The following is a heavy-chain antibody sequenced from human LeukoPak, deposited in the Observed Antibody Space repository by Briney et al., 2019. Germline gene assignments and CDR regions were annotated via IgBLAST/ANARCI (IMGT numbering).Heavy chain of an antibody. D-gene: IGHD3-9*01. J-gene: IGHJ4*02. CDR2: IYYSGST. Sequence: SETLSLTCTVSGGSISSYYWSWIRQPPGKGLEWIGYIYYSGSTNYNPSLKSRVTISVDTSKNQFSLKLSSVTAADTAVYYCARGRRNYDILTGYYFGDPKSYYFDYWGQGTLVTVSS. CDR1: GGSISSYY. V-gene: IGHV4-59*01. CDR3: ARGRRNYDILTGYYFGDPKSYYFDY.